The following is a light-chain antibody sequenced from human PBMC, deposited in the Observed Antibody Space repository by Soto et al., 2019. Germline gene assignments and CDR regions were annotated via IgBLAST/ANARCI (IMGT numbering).Light chain of an antibody. CDR1: SSDVGDYPN. J-gene: IGLJ1*01. Sequence: QSVLTQPASVSGSPGQSMTISCTGTSSDVGDYPNVSWYQQHPGKVPKLIIYEVIHRPSGVTSRFSGSKSENTASLTISGLQAEDEADYYCSSYSATNTLVFGSGTKVTVL. CDR3: SSYSATNTLV. V-gene: IGLV2-14*01. CDR2: EVI.